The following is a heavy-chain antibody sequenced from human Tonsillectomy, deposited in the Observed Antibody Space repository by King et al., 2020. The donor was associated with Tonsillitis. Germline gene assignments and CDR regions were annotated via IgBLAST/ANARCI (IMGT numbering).Heavy chain of an antibody. Sequence: TLKESGPTLVKPPQTLTLTCTFSGFSLSTSGVGVGWIRQPPGQALEWLALIYWNDDKRYSPSLKSSLTITKDTSKNHVALTMTNIDPVDTAPYHCAHRHDSSSWYGYFDLWGRGTLVTVSS. CDR1: GFSLSTSGVG. CDR3: AHRHDSSSWYGYFDL. D-gene: IGHD6-13*01. V-gene: IGHV2-5*01. CDR2: IYWNDDK. J-gene: IGHJ2*01.